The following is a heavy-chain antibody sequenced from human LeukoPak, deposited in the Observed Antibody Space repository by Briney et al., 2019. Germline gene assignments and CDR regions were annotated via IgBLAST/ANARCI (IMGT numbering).Heavy chain of an antibody. CDR1: GFTVSSNY. D-gene: IGHD6-19*01. Sequence: GGSLRLSCAAPGFTVSSNYMSWVRQAPGKGLEWVSVIYSGGSTYYADSVKGRFTISRDNSKNTLYLQMNSLRAEDTAVYYCARDSGYSSGWLDYWGQGTLVTVSS. CDR2: IYSGGST. J-gene: IGHJ4*02. V-gene: IGHV3-53*01. CDR3: ARDSGYSSGWLDY.